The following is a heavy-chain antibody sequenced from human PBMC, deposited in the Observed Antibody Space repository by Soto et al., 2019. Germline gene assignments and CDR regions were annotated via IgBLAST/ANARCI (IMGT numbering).Heavy chain of an antibody. Sequence: PSETLSLTCTVSGGSISSYHRGWIRQPPGKGLEWIGYIYYSGRTNYNPSLKSRVTISVDTSKNQFSLKLSSVTAADTAVYYCARDGGSYSDYYYYGMDVWGQGTTVTVSS. CDR1: GGSISSYH. CDR2: IYYSGRT. V-gene: IGHV4-59*01. J-gene: IGHJ6*02. D-gene: IGHD1-26*01. CDR3: ARDGGSYSDYYYYGMDV.